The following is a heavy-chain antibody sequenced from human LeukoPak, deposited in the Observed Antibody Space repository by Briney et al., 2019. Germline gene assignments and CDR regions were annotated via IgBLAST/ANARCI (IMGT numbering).Heavy chain of an antibody. V-gene: IGHV1-2*02. CDR3: ARCVGGPGDIVATAGDFDY. CDR2: INPNSGGT. CDR1: GYTFTGFH. J-gene: IGHJ4*02. D-gene: IGHD5-12*01. Sequence: ASVKVSCKASGYTFTGFHIHWVRQAPGQGLEWMGLINPNSGGTNYAQKFQGRVTMTRDTSISTAYMELSRLRSDDTAVYYCARCVGGPGDIVATAGDFDYWGQGALVTVSS.